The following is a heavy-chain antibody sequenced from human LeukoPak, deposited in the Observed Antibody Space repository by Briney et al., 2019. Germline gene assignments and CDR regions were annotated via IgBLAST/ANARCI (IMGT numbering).Heavy chain of an antibody. Sequence: ASVKVSCKASGYTFTSHYVHWVRQAPGQGPEWMGMINPSGGSTSYSQKFQGRVTMTRDPSTTTLYMDLSSLRSEDTAVYYYARSPITNIWYYFDYWGQGTLVTVSS. CDR2: INPSGGST. J-gene: IGHJ4*02. D-gene: IGHD2-8*02. V-gene: IGHV1-46*01. CDR3: ARSPITNIWYYFDY. CDR1: GYTFTSHY.